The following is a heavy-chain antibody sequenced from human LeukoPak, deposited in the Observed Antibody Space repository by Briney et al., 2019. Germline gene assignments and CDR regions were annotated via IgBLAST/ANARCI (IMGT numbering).Heavy chain of an antibody. CDR1: GYTFSNYA. CDR2: VNAGGGNT. V-gene: IGHV1-3*01. J-gene: IGHJ4*02. CDR3: ARDYYHDSSGYYDY. D-gene: IGHD3-22*01. Sequence: ASVKVSCKASGYTFSNYAMHWVRQAPGQRLEWMGWVNAGGGNTRYSQRFQERVTITRDTSASTVYMELSSLSPEDTAVYYCARDYYHDSSGYYDYWGQGTLVTVSS.